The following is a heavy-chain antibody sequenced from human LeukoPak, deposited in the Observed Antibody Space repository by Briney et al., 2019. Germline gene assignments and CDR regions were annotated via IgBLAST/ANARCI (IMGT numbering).Heavy chain of an antibody. CDR2: ISSSSSYI. Sequence: GGSLRLSCAASGFTFSSYSMNWVCQAPGKGLEWVSSISSSSSYIYYADSVKGRFTISRDNAKNSLYLQMNSLRAEGTAVYYCAGYCSSTSYYSNYYYYMDVWGKGTTVTVSS. CDR1: GFTFSSYS. D-gene: IGHD2-2*01. V-gene: IGHV3-21*01. CDR3: AGYCSSTSYYSNYYYYMDV. J-gene: IGHJ6*03.